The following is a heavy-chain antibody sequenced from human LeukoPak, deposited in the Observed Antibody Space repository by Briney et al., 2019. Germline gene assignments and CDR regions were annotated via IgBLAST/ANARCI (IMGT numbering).Heavy chain of an antibody. D-gene: IGHD3-22*01. V-gene: IGHV3-23*01. CDR2: VSDSGRNT. CDR1: GFTFRRYG. Sequence: GGSQRLSCAASGFTFRRYGMTWVRQARGRGLDWLSSVSDSGRNTYYADSVKGRFTISRDNSRNTLYLQMNSLRAEDTAVYYCAREYHDSSGYLDYWGQGTLVTVSS. J-gene: IGHJ4*02. CDR3: AREYHDSSGYLDY.